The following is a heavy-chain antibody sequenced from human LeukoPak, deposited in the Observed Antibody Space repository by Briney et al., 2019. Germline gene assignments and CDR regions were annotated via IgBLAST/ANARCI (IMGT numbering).Heavy chain of an antibody. V-gene: IGHV3-7*01. CDR2: MNQDGSEK. J-gene: IGHJ4*02. CDR1: GFTFSDYW. CDR3: ARGGRGPFDY. D-gene: IGHD1-1*01. Sequence: GGSLRLSCAASGFTFSDYWMSWVRQAPGKGLEWVANMNQDGSEKYYVDSMKGRFTITRDSAKNSLYLQMNSLRAEDTAVYYCARGGRGPFDYWGQGTLVTVSS.